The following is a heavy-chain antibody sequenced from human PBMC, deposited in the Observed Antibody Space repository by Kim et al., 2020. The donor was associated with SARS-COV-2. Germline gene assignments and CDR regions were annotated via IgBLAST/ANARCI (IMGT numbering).Heavy chain of an antibody. J-gene: IGHJ3*02. Sequence: GGSLRLSCVASGFLLSRFGIHWVRQAPGKGLEWVTTISYDGSIQYYGDSVKGRFTISRDNSKNKVFLQMNNLRDEDTVVYYCVSGAVAGNDAFDIWGQGTMVIVSS. CDR3: VSGAVAGNDAFDI. CDR1: GFLLSRFG. D-gene: IGHD6-19*01. CDR2: ISYDGSIQ. V-gene: IGHV3-30*03.